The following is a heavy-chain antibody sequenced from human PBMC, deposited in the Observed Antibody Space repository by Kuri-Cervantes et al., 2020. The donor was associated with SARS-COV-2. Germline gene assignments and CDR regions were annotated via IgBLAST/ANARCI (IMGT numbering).Heavy chain of an antibody. Sequence: GESLKISCSASGFTFSSYAMHWVRQAPGKGLEYVSAISSNGGSTYYADSVKGRFTISRDNSKNTLYLQMSSLRAEDTAVYYCARVPAAIFTGYYYYGMDVWGQGTMVTVSS. CDR1: GFTFSSYA. J-gene: IGHJ6*02. V-gene: IGHV3-64D*09. CDR3: ARVPAAIFTGYYYYGMDV. D-gene: IGHD2-2*01. CDR2: ISSNGGST.